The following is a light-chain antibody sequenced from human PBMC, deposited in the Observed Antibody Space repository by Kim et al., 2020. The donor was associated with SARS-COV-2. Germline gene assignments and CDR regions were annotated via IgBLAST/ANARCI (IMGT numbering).Light chain of an antibody. Sequence: SSELTQDPAVSVALGQTVRITCQGDSLRSYYATWYQRKPGQAPILVIHAKNNRPSGIPDRFSGSASGNTASLTITGAQAEDEADYYCQSRDSSGNHLVFGGGTRLTVL. J-gene: IGLJ3*02. CDR2: AKN. CDR3: QSRDSSGNHLV. V-gene: IGLV3-19*01. CDR1: SLRSYY.